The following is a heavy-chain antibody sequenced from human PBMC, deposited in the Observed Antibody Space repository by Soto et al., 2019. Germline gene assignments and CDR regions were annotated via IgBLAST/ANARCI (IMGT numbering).Heavy chain of an antibody. CDR1: GFTMSSNY. J-gene: IGHJ2*01. D-gene: IGHD3-10*01. CDR2: TYTGGTT. Sequence: EVQLVESGGGLVQPGGSLRLSCAASGFTMSSNYMSWVRQAPGKGLEWVSVTYTGGTTYYADSVKGRFTISRHKTNNTVYLQMNSLRAEDTAVYYCARNLRLVGFGEYDLWGRGTLVTVSS. CDR3: ARNLRLVGFGEYDL. V-gene: IGHV3-53*04.